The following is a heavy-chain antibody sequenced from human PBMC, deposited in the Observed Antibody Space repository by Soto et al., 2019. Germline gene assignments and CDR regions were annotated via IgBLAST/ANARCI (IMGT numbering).Heavy chain of an antibody. J-gene: IGHJ4*02. D-gene: IGHD3-22*01. V-gene: IGHV4-34*01. Sequence: QVQLQQWGAGLLKPSETLSLTCAVYGGSFSGYYWSWIRQPPGKGLEWIGEINHSGSTNYNPSLNSRSTIPVDTSKNQSSLKLSSVPAADTAVYYCASPYLDWYDISGYRPLDYLGQGTLVTVSS. CDR1: GGSFSGYY. CDR3: ASPYLDWYDISGYRPLDY. CDR2: INHSGST.